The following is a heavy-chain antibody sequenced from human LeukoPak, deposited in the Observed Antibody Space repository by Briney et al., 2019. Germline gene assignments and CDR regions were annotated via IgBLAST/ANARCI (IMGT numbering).Heavy chain of an antibody. CDR3: ARSPMVRGVIDY. CDR1: GGTFSSYA. D-gene: IGHD3-10*01. J-gene: IGHJ4*02. Sequence: SVKVSCKASGGTFSSYAISWVRQAPGQGLEWMGRIIPILGIANYAQKFQGRVTITADKSTSTAYMELSSLRSEDTAVCYCARSPMVRGVIDYWGQGTLVTVSS. CDR2: IIPILGIA. V-gene: IGHV1-69*04.